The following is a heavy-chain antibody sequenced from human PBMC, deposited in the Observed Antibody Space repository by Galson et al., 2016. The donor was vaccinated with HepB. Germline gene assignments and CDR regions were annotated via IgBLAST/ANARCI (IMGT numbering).Heavy chain of an antibody. CDR3: ATYYDSSGHDN. Sequence: SETLSLTCTVSGRSINSGSYYWSWIRQPPGKELEWIGYIYYSGSPNYNPALKSRVIITVDTSKNHFTLKLNSVTAADPAMYYCATYYDSSGHDNWGRGTLVTVSS. D-gene: IGHD3-22*01. V-gene: IGHV4-61*01. CDR1: GRSINSGSYY. J-gene: IGHJ4*02. CDR2: IYYSGSP.